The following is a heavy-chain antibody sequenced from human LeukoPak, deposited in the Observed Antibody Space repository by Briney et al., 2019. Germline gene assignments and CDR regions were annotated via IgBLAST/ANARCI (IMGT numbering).Heavy chain of an antibody. Sequence: SETLSLTCTVSGGXISSYYWSWIRQPPGKGLEWLGYIYYSGSTNYNPSLKSRVIISVDTSKNQFSLKLSSVTAADTAVFYCARHGPKELRFLEWLPDYYYYGMDVWGQGTTVTVSS. CDR3: ARHGPKELRFLEWLPDYYYYGMDV. J-gene: IGHJ6*02. CDR1: GGXISSYY. V-gene: IGHV4-59*01. D-gene: IGHD3-3*01. CDR2: IYYSGST.